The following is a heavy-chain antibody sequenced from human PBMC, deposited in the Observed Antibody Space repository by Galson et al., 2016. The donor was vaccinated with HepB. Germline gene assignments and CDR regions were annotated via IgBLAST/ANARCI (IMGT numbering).Heavy chain of an antibody. CDR1: AHTFATYG. CDR2: GSIYIERH. CDR3: ARAGLTNKFDQ. Sequence: SVKVSCKASAHTFATYGFSWVRQAPGQGLQWMGWGSIYIERHYYAPLFQGRLTMTTDASSNTAYMELTNLRFGDTAVYYCARAGLTNKFDQWGQGTLVTVSS. V-gene: IGHV1-18*04. D-gene: IGHD2-8*01. J-gene: IGHJ4*02.